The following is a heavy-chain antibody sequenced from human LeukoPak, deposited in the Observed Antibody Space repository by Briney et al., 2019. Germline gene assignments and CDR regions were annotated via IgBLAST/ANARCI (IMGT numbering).Heavy chain of an antibody. CDR2: INPRGDAT. Sequence: ASVTVSCKASGNTFIGYWIHWVRQAPGQGLEWMGAINPRGDATIGAQKFQGRVTTTRDTSTSTVYIELSSLRSEDTAVYYCAREGQQMKHFDYWGQGTLVTVSS. J-gene: IGHJ4*02. CDR3: AREGQQMKHFDY. CDR1: GNTFIGYW. V-gene: IGHV1-46*01. D-gene: IGHD6-13*01.